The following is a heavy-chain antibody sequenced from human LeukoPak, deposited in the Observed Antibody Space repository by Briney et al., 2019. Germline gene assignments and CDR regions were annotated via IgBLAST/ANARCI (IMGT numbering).Heavy chain of an antibody. CDR2: IYTRGST. CDR1: GGSTSSYY. D-gene: IGHD1-26*01. CDR3: RGRNTFGFDY. V-gene: IGHV4-4*07. Sequence: SETLSLTCTVSGGSTSSYYWSWIRQPAGKGLERIGRIYTRGSTNYNPSLKSRVTMSVDTSKNQFSLKLSSVTAADTAVYYCRGRNTFGFDYWGQGTLVTVSS. J-gene: IGHJ4*02.